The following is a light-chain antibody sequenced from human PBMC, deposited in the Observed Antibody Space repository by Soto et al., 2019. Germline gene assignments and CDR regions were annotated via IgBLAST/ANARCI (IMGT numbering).Light chain of an antibody. Sequence: QSVLAQPPSVSADPGQKVTISCSGSSSNIGGNSVSWYQQLPGTAPKLLIYDDNKRPSGTPDRFSGSKSGTSATLGITGFQTGDEADYYCGSWDSSLSAYVFGTGTKVTVL. CDR1: SSNIGGNS. CDR2: DDN. J-gene: IGLJ1*01. V-gene: IGLV1-51*01. CDR3: GSWDSSLSAYV.